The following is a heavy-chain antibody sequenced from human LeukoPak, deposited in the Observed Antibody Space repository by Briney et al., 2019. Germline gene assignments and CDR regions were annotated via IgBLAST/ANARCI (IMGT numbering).Heavy chain of an antibody. V-gene: IGHV4-39*01. Sequence: SETLSLTCTVSGGSISSSSYYWGWIRQPPGKGLEWIGSIYYSGSTYYNPSLKSRVTISVDTSKNQFSLKLSSVTAADTAVYYCARQQEAAASCWFDPWGQGTLVTVSS. CDR1: GGSISSSSYY. CDR2: IYYSGST. J-gene: IGHJ5*02. D-gene: IGHD6-13*01. CDR3: ARQQEAAASCWFDP.